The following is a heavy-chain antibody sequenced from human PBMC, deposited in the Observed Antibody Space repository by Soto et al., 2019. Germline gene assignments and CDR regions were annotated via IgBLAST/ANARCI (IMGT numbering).Heavy chain of an antibody. J-gene: IGHJ6*02. D-gene: IGHD3-10*01. CDR2: IFYTGSA. CDR3: ARDSPHYYGSGPGV. V-gene: IGHV4-39*02. CDR1: GGSISDTSYY. Sequence: SETLSLTCTVSGGSISDTSYYWGWIRQTPGKGLEWIGSIFYTGSAYYNSSLKGRVSISVDTSKNQFSLKLISVAAADTAVYYCARDSPHYYGSGPGVWGQGTTVTVYS.